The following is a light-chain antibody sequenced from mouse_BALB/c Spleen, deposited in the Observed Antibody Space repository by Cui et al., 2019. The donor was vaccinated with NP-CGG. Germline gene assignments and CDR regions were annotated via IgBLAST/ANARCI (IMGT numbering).Light chain of an antibody. CDR2: GTN. CDR3: ALWYSNHWV. CDR1: TGAVTTSNY. J-gene: IGLJ1*01. V-gene: IGLV1*01. Sequence: QAVVTQESALTTSPGQTVTLTCRSSTGAVTTSNYANWVQEKPDHLFTGLIGGTNNRAPGVPPRFSGSLIGDKAALTITRAQTEDESIYFCALWYSNHWVFGGGTKLTVL.